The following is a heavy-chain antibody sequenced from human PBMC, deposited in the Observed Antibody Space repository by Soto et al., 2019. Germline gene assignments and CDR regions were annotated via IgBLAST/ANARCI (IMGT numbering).Heavy chain of an antibody. CDR3: GKVLVGATGHTDSDS. D-gene: IGHD2-15*01. Sequence: PSETLSLTCTVSGGSIYRSGYYWGWIRQPPGRGLEWIGNIDYNGVTYSNPSLKSRVTISRDTSKTQFSLKLTSVTAADTALYYCGKVLVGATGHTDSDSWGPGTLVTV. CDR1: GGSIYRSGYY. CDR2: IDYNGVT. V-gene: IGHV4-39*01. J-gene: IGHJ4*02.